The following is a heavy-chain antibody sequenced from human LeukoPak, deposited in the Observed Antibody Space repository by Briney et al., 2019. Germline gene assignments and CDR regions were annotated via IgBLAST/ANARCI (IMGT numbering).Heavy chain of an antibody. Sequence: PGGSLRLSCAASGFTFSTYGMHWVRQAPGKGLEWVAFIRYDGSNVYYAESVKGRFTISRDNSKNTLYLQMNSLRAEDTAVYYCAKWGEYCSSTSCLSLFDYWGQGTLVTVSS. J-gene: IGHJ4*02. CDR2: IRYDGSNV. V-gene: IGHV3-30*02. CDR3: AKWGEYCSSTSCLSLFDY. D-gene: IGHD2-2*01. CDR1: GFTFSTYG.